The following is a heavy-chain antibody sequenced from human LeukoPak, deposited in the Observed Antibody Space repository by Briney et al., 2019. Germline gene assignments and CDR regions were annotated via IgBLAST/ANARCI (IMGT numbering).Heavy chain of an antibody. Sequence: SVKVSCKASGGTFSSYAISWVRQAPGQGLEWMGGIIPIFGTANYAQKFQGRVTITADESTSTAYMERSSLRSEDTAVYYCARGVVPAAHLSPFDYWGQGTLVTVSS. J-gene: IGHJ4*02. CDR1: GGTFSSYA. CDR2: IIPIFGTA. D-gene: IGHD2-2*01. V-gene: IGHV1-69*01. CDR3: ARGVVPAAHLSPFDY.